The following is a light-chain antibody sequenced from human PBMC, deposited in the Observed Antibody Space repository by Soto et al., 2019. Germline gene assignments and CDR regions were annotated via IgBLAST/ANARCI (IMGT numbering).Light chain of an antibody. J-gene: IGLJ2*01. CDR1: SSNIGAGYD. V-gene: IGLV1-40*01. Sequence: QSVLTQPPSVSGAPGQTVTISCTGSSSNIGAGYDVQWYQQLPGAAPQLVIFGNTNRPSGVPDRFSGSRSDTSASLDIIGLQAEDEGDYYCQSYDSSLAVYVVFGGGTKVTVL. CDR2: GNT. CDR3: QSYDSSLAVYVV.